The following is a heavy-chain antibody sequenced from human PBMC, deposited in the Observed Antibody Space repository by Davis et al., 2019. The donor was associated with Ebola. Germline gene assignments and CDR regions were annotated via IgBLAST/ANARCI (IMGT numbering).Heavy chain of an antibody. Sequence: PGGSLRLSCAASGFTFTTYAIHWVRQAPGKGLEWLAIISHDGSNSFYTDSVKGRFILSRDNSKNTLHLQINSLRIEDTSVYYCARDSMLGYCGNSGADLWGKGTLVTVSA. D-gene: IGHD4-23*01. CDR1: GFTFTTYA. CDR2: ISHDGSNS. CDR3: ARDSMLGYCGNSGADL. J-gene: IGHJ5*02. V-gene: IGHV3-30*04.